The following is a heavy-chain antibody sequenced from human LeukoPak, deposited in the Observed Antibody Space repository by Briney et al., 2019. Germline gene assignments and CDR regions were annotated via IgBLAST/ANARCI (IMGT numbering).Heavy chain of an antibody. CDR1: GFTFSSYG. Sequence: GGSLRLSCAASGFTFSSYGMHWVRQAPGKGLEWVAFIRYDGSNKYYADSVKGRFTISRDNSKNTLYLQMNSLRAEDTAVYYCAKVSRRWYYYYYYMDVWGKGTTVTISS. D-gene: IGHD2-15*01. CDR2: IRYDGSNK. V-gene: IGHV3-30*02. CDR3: AKVSRRWYYYYYYMDV. J-gene: IGHJ6*03.